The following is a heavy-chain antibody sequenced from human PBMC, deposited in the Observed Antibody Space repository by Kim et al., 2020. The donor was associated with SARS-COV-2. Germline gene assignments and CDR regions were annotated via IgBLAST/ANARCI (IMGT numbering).Heavy chain of an antibody. CDR3: ARVSNVDTAMAYFDY. CDR1: GFTFSSYA. J-gene: IGHJ4*02. CDR2: ISYDGSNK. Sequence: GGSLRLSCAASGFTFSSYAMHWVRQAPGKGLEWVAVISYDGSNKYYADSVKGRFTISRDNSKNTLYLQMNSLRAEDTAVYYCARVSNVDTAMAYFDYWGQGTLVTVSS. V-gene: IGHV3-30*04. D-gene: IGHD5-18*01.